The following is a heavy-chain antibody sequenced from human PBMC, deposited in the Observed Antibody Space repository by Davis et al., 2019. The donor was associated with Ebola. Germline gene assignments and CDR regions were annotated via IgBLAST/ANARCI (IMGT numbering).Heavy chain of an antibody. CDR1: GFTFTSYA. CDR2: ISYDGSNK. V-gene: IGHV3-30-3*01. D-gene: IGHD3-10*01. J-gene: IGHJ4*02. Sequence: PCRSLRLSCAASGFTFTSYAMHWVRQAPGKGLEWVAVISYDGSNKYYADSVKGRFTISRDNSKNTLYLQMNSLRAEDTAVYYCARDRARSFDYWGQGTLVTVSS. CDR3: ARDRARSFDY.